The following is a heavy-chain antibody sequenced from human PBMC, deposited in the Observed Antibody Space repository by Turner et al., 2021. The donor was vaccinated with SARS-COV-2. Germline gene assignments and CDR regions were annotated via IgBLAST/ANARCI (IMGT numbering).Heavy chain of an antibody. J-gene: IGHJ6*02. Sequence: EVQLVESGGGLVQPGGSLRLSCAASGFTFSSYCMNWVRQAPGKGLEWVSYISTTRNTIYYADSVRGRFTISRDNAKNSLYLQMNSLRAEDTAVYYCARERGFGMDVWGQGTTVTVSS. CDR2: ISTTRNTI. CDR1: GFTFSSYC. CDR3: ARERGFGMDV. D-gene: IGHD3-10*01. V-gene: IGHV3-48*01.